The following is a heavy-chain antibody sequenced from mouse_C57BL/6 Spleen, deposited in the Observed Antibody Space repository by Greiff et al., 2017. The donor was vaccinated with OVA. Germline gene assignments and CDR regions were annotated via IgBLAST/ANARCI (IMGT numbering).Heavy chain of an antibody. CDR2: IRLKSDNYAT. D-gene: IGHD2-2*01. CDR1: GFTFRNYW. J-gene: IGHJ3*01. V-gene: IGHV6-3*01. CDR3: TIYYGYDGFAY. Sequence: EVKLVESGGGLVQPGGSMKLSCVASGFTFRNYWMNWVRQSPEKGLEWVAQIRLKSDNYATHYAESVKGRFTISRDDSKSSVYLQMNNLRAEDTGIYYCTIYYGYDGFAYWGQGTLVTVSA.